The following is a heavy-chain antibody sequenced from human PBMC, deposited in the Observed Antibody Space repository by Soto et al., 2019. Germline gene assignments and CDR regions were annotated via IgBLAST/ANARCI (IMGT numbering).Heavy chain of an antibody. Sequence: ASVKVSCKASGYTFTRYCISWVRQAPGQGLEWMGWISAYNGNTNYAQKLQGRVTMTTDTSTSTAYMELRSLRSDDTAVYYCARELLRFLEWLPYGMDVWGQGTTVTVSS. CDR1: GYTFTRYC. V-gene: IGHV1-18*04. D-gene: IGHD3-3*01. CDR2: ISAYNGNT. J-gene: IGHJ6*02. CDR3: ARELLRFLEWLPYGMDV.